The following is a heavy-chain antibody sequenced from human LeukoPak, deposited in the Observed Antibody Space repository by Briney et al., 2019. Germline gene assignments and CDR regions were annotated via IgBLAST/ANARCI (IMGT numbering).Heavy chain of an antibody. J-gene: IGHJ3*02. Sequence: GESLRLSCAASGFTFSDYYMSWIRQAPGKGLEWVSYISSSGSTIYYADSVKGRFTISRDNAKNSLYLQMNSLRAEDTAVYYDARGGDIVATIGAFDIWGQGTMVTVSS. V-gene: IGHV3-11*01. CDR3: ARGGDIVATIGAFDI. CDR1: GFTFSDYY. CDR2: ISSSGSTI. D-gene: IGHD5-12*01.